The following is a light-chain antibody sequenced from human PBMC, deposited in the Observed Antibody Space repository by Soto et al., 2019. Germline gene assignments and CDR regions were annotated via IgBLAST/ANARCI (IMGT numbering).Light chain of an antibody. CDR3: SSSTTSTTRF. CDR2: DVS. Sequence: QSALTQPASVSGSPGQSITLSCTGTSSDVGAYNSVSWYQQHPGKAPKLIIYDVSTRPSGVSNRFSGSKSGNTASLTISGLQAEDEADYYCSSSTTSTTRFFGTGTKLTVL. V-gene: IGLV2-14*03. J-gene: IGLJ1*01. CDR1: SSDVGAYNS.